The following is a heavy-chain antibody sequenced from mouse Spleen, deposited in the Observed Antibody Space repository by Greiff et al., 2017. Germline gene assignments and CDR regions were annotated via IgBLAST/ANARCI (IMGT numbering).Heavy chain of an antibody. V-gene: IGHV2-9*02. CDR3: ARDSSGYLFAY. CDR2: IWAGGST. J-gene: IGHJ3*01. CDR1: GFSLTSYG. D-gene: IGHD3-1*01. Sequence: QVQLKQSGPGLVAPSQSLSITCTVSGFSLTSYGVHWVRQPPGKGLEWLGVIWAGGSTNYNSALMSRLSISKDNSKSQVFLKMNSLQTDDTAMYYCARDSSGYLFAYWGQGTLVTVSA.